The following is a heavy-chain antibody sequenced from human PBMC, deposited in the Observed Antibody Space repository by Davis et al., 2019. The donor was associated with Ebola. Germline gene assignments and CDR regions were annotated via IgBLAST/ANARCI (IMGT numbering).Heavy chain of an antibody. J-gene: IGHJ5*02. CDR3: AREWGASMIVENWFDP. CDR1: GFTFSSYS. D-gene: IGHD3-22*01. V-gene: IGHV3-48*02. Sequence: GESLKISCAASGFTFSSYSMNWVRQAPGKGLEWVSYISSSSSTIYYADSVKGRFTISRDNAKNSLYLQMNSLRDEDTAGYYCAREWGASMIVENWFDPWGQGTLVTVSS. CDR2: ISSSSSTI.